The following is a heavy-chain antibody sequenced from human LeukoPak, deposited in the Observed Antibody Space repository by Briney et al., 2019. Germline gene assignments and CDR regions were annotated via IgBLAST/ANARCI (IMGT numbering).Heavy chain of an antibody. CDR1: GFTFSTYS. J-gene: IGHJ3*02. D-gene: IGHD2-21*01. CDR2: ITSDSSAM. Sequence: GGSLRLSCVASGFTFSTYSINWIRQAPGKGLEWISYITSDSSAMSYADSVKGRFTISRDNAKNPLYLHMNSLSDEDTAMYFCVRDLLWAFDIWGQGTMVTVSS. CDR3: VRDLLWAFDI. V-gene: IGHV3-48*02.